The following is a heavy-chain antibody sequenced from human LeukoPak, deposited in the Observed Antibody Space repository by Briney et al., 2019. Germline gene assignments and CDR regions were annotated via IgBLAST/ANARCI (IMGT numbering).Heavy chain of an antibody. Sequence: GGSLRLSCTASGFTSGDYAMSWFRQAPGKGLEWVGVIRTKAYGGTAEYAASVKGRFSISRDDSKSIAHLQMNSLDTEDTALYYCATGARNGVLWFGDLSGFWGQGTLVTVSS. J-gene: IGHJ4*02. V-gene: IGHV3-49*03. CDR3: ATGARNGVLWFGDLSGF. D-gene: IGHD3-10*01. CDR2: IRTKAYGGTA. CDR1: GFTSGDYA.